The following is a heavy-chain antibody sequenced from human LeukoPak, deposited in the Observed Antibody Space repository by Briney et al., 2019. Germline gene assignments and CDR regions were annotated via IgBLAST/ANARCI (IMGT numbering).Heavy chain of an antibody. CDR3: ARATMVVDAFDI. CDR2: ISYDGSNK. J-gene: IGHJ3*02. D-gene: IGHD3-22*01. V-gene: IGHV3-30-3*01. Sequence: GGSLRLSCAASGFTFSNYALHWVRQAPGKGLEWVAVISYDGSNKYYADSVNGRFTISRDNSKNTLYLQMNSLRAEDTAVYYCARATMVVDAFDIWGQGPMVTVSS. CDR1: GFTFSNYA.